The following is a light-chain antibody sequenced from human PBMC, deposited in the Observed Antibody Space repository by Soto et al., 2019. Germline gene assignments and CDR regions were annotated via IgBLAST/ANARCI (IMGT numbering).Light chain of an antibody. J-gene: IGLJ1*01. CDR2: DVN. CDR3: CSYGGPNTYV. V-gene: IGLV2-23*02. Sequence: QSALTQPASVSGSPGQSITISCSGTSSDIGSYNLVYWYQHHPGKAPQLLIFDVNKRPSGVSDRFSGSKSGNTASLTISGLQAEDETDYYCCSYGGPNTYVFVTGTKLTVL. CDR1: SSDIGSYNL.